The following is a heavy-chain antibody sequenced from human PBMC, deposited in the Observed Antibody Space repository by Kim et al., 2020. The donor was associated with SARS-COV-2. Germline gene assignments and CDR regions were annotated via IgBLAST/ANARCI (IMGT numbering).Heavy chain of an antibody. CDR1: GYTFTSYG. D-gene: IGHD2-2*01. V-gene: IGHV1-18*04. CDR2: ISGYNGNT. J-gene: IGHJ6*02. Sequence: ASVKVSCKASGYTFTSYGISWVRQAPGQGLEWMGWISGYNGNTNYAQKLQGRVTMTTDTSTSTAYMELRSLRSDDTAVYYCARVDIVVVPAAKGGYYYYYAMDVWGQGTTVTVSS. CDR3: ARVDIVVVPAAKGGYYYYYAMDV.